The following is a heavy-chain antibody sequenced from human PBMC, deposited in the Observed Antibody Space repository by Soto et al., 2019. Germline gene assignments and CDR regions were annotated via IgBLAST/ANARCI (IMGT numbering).Heavy chain of an antibody. D-gene: IGHD1-26*01. J-gene: IGHJ4*02. Sequence: PSETLSLTCTVSGASINSFSWSWIRQPPGKGLEWIGYVYYSGSTNYNPSLKSRVTMSVDTSKNQFSLKLSSVTAADTAVYYCARRYGGNLDYWGQGTLVTVSS. CDR1: GASINSFS. CDR3: ARRYGGNLDY. CDR2: VYYSGST. V-gene: IGHV4-59*08.